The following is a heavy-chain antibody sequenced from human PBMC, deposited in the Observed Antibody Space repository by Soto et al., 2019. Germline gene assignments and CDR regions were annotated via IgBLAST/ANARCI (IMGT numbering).Heavy chain of an antibody. CDR1: GFTFSSYS. CDR2: ISSSSSTI. Sequence: PGGSLRLSCAASGFTFSSYSMNWVRQAPGKGLEWVSYISSSSSTIYYADSVKGRFTISRDNAKNSLYLQMNSLRDEDTAVYYCARDPGYCSGGSCYSVINYGMDVWGQGTTVTVS. J-gene: IGHJ6*02. CDR3: ARDPGYCSGGSCYSVINYGMDV. V-gene: IGHV3-48*02. D-gene: IGHD2-15*01.